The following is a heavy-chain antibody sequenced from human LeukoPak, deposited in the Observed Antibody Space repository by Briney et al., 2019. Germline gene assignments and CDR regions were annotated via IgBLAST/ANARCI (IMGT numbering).Heavy chain of an antibody. D-gene: IGHD5-18*01. J-gene: IGHJ3*02. V-gene: IGHV4-61*02. CDR2: IYTSGST. CDR3: ARYSYGYHGAFDI. Sequence: SETLSLTCTVSGGSISSGSYYWSWIRQPAGKGLEWIGRIYTSGSTNYNPSLKSRVTKSVDASKNQFSLKLSSVTAADTAVYYCARYSYGYHGAFDIWGQGTMVTASS. CDR1: GGSISSGSYY.